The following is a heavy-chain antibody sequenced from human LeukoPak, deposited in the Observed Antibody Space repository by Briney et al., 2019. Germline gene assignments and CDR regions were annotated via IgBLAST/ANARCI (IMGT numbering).Heavy chain of an antibody. CDR2: INPSGGST. D-gene: IGHD3-22*01. Sequence: ASVKVSCKASGYTFTSFYMHWVRQAPGQGLEWMGVINPSGGSTSYAQKFQGRVAMTRDMPTSTVYMELSSLRSEDTAVYYCARGGYYYDSTGSWFHPWGQGTQVTVSS. CDR3: ARGGYYYDSTGSWFHP. V-gene: IGHV1-46*01. CDR1: GYTFTSFY. J-gene: IGHJ5*02.